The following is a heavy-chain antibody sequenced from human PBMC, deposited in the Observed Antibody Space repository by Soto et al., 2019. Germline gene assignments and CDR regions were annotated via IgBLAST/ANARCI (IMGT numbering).Heavy chain of an antibody. Sequence: SETLSLTCAVSGYSISSRNWLGWILQPPWKGLEWIGNIYYSGTTYYNPSLMSRVTMSVDTSKNRFSLKLNSVTAVDTAVYYCAKTGYSSTWATDGDAFDIWGQGTMVTVSS. CDR1: GYSISSRNW. D-gene: IGHD6-13*01. V-gene: IGHV4-28*01. CDR3: AKTGYSSTWATDGDAFDI. CDR2: IYYSGTT. J-gene: IGHJ3*02.